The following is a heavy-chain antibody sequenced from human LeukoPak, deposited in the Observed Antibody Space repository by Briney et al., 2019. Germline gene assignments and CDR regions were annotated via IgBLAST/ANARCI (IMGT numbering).Heavy chain of an antibody. D-gene: IGHD5-18*01. J-gene: IGHJ4*02. Sequence: GGSLRLSCAASGFTFSSYEMNWVRQAPGKGLEWVSYISSSSTTIYYADSVKGRFTISRDNAKNSLYLQMNSLRAEDTAVYYCATGHRYALYYFDSWGQGTLVTVSS. CDR3: ATGHRYALYYFDS. CDR1: GFTFSSYE. V-gene: IGHV3-48*01. CDR2: ISSSSTTI.